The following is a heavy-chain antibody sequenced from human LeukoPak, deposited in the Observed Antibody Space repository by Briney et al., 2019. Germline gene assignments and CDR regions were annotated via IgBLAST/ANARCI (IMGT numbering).Heavy chain of an antibody. CDR2: TYYRSKWYN. V-gene: IGHV6-1*01. J-gene: IGHJ5*02. Sequence: SQTLSLTCAISGDSVSSNSAAWNWIRQSPSRGLEWLGRTYYRSKWYNDYAVSVKSRITINPDTSKNQFSLKLTSVAAADTALYHCARVHYYDASDYSTSNWFDPWGQGTLVTVSS. CDR3: ARVHYYDASDYSTSNWFDP. CDR1: GDSVSSNSAA. D-gene: IGHD3-22*01.